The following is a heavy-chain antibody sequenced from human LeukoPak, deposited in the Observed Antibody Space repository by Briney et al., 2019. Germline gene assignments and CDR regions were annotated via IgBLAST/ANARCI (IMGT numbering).Heavy chain of an antibody. D-gene: IGHD3-10*02. V-gene: IGHV3-21*01. J-gene: IGHJ6*04. CDR1: GFTFSSYS. CDR2: INSGSSHI. Sequence: PGGSLRLSCAASGFTFSSYSMNWVRQAPGKGLEWVSSINSGSSHIYYADSVKGRFTISRDNAKNSLYLQMNSLRAEDTAVYYCAELGITMIGGVWGKGTTVTISS. CDR3: AELGITMIGGV.